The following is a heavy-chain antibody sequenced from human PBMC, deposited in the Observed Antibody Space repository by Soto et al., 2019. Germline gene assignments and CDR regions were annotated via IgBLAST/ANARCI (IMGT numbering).Heavy chain of an antibody. D-gene: IGHD2-15*01. V-gene: IGHV1-69*13. Sequence: GASVKVSCKASGGTFTSYAISWVRQAPGQGLEWMGGIIPIFATGNYAQKFQGRVTITVDGSRSTAYMELSSLRSGDTAVYYCAREADCSGGSCYFDHWGQGTLVTVSS. CDR1: GGTFTSYA. J-gene: IGHJ4*02. CDR2: IIPIFATG. CDR3: AREADCSGGSCYFDH.